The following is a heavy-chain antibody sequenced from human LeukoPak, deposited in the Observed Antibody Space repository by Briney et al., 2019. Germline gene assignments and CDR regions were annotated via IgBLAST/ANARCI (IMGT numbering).Heavy chain of an antibody. V-gene: IGHV4-39*01. Sequence: PSETLSLTCTVSGGSISSSSYYWGWIRQPPGKGLEWIESIYYSGSTYYNPSLKSRVTISVDTSKNQFSLKLSSVTAADTAVYYCASPGYCSGGSCLDGMDVWGQGTTVTVSS. D-gene: IGHD2-15*01. CDR2: IYYSGST. J-gene: IGHJ6*02. CDR1: GGSISSSSYY. CDR3: ASPGYCSGGSCLDGMDV.